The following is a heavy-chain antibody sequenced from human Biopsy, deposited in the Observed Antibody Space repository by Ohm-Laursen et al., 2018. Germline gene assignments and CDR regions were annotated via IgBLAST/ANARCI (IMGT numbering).Heavy chain of an antibody. CDR2: VFDSGST. Sequence: TLSLTCCVSGGSMSSGAYNWNWVRQHPGKGLEWIGYVFDSGSTYYSPSLEGRLTISIDTPKNQFSLKLTSVTAADTAVYYCARTPLWDGGGYDSPHFDSWGQGTLVTVSS. CDR1: GGSMSSGAYN. V-gene: IGHV4-31*03. J-gene: IGHJ5*01. CDR3: ARTPLWDGGGYDSPHFDS. D-gene: IGHD3-22*01.